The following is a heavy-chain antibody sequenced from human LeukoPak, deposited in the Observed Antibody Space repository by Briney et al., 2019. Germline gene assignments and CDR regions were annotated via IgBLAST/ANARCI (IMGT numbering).Heavy chain of an antibody. J-gene: IGHJ4*02. CDR2: ISGSSSTI. CDR3: ARRAGAYSHPYDY. Sequence: GGSLRLSCAASGFTFTSYAMSWVRQAPGKGLEWISHISGSSSTIYYADSVKGRFTISRDNSKNTLYLQMNSLRAEDTAVYYCARRAGAYSHPYDYWGQGTLVTVSS. CDR1: GFTFTSYA. V-gene: IGHV3-48*01. D-gene: IGHD4/OR15-4a*01.